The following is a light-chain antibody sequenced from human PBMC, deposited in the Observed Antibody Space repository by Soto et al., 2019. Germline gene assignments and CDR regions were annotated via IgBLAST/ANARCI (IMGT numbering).Light chain of an antibody. CDR1: QSVRSNS. J-gene: IGKJ4*01. Sequence: IVLTQSPGTLSLSPGERATLSCRASQSVRSNSLAWYQQKPGQAPRLLIYGASTRATGIPDRFSGSGSGTDFTLTITRLEPEDFAMFYCQQYGRSPPTFGGGTNMEIK. CDR3: QQYGRSPPT. CDR2: GAS. V-gene: IGKV3-20*01.